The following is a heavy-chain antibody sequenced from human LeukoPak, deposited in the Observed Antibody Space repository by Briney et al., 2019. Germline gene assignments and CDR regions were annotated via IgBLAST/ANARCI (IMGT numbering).Heavy chain of an antibody. Sequence: ASVKVSCKASGYTFTGCYMHWVRQAPGQGLEWMGWINPNSGGTNYAQKFQGRVTMTRDTSISTAYMELSRLRSDDTAVYYCARSRYFDWPFYYYYMDVWGKGTTVTVSS. CDR1: GYTFTGCY. J-gene: IGHJ6*03. V-gene: IGHV1-2*02. CDR2: INPNSGGT. D-gene: IGHD3-9*01. CDR3: ARSRYFDWPFYYYYMDV.